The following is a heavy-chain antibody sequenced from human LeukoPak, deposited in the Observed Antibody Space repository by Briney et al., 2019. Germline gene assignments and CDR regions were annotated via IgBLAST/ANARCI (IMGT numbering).Heavy chain of an antibody. Sequence: PSETLSLTCAVSGGSISSGDYSWNWIRQPPGKGLEWIGYIDYSGSTYYNPSLKSRVTISVDTSKNQFSLKLSSVTAADTAVYYCGRVRGVMPDYWGQGTLVTVSS. CDR1: GGSISSGDYS. V-gene: IGHV4-30-4*07. D-gene: IGHD3-10*01. J-gene: IGHJ4*02. CDR2: IDYSGST. CDR3: GRVRGVMPDY.